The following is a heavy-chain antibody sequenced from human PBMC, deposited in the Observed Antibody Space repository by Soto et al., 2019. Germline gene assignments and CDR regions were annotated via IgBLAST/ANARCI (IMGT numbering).Heavy chain of an antibody. Sequence: QVQLQESGPGLVKPSQTLSLTCTVSGGSISSGDYYWSWIRQPPGKGLEWIGYIYYSGSTYYNPSLTSRLTISLDTSWNQFSLKLSSVTAADTAVYYCARAFGHNYSDSSGGFDYWGQGTLVTVSS. CDR2: IYYSGST. CDR3: ARAFGHNYSDSSGGFDY. J-gene: IGHJ4*02. V-gene: IGHV4-30-4*01. CDR1: GGSISSGDYY. D-gene: IGHD3-22*01.